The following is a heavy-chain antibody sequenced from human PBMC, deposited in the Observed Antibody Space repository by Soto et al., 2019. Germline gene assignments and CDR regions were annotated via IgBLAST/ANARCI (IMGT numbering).Heavy chain of an antibody. Sequence: PGGSLRLSCAASGFTFSYFAMGWVRQAPGKGLAWVSVLNDRGDTTYYTDSVKGRFTISRGNSKNTLSLQMNSLRVEDTAVYYCAEASSRGYNSADYWGQGTLVTVSS. V-gene: IGHV3-23*01. CDR1: GFTFSYFA. CDR2: LNDRGDTT. CDR3: AEASSRGYNSADY. D-gene: IGHD5-18*01. J-gene: IGHJ4*02.